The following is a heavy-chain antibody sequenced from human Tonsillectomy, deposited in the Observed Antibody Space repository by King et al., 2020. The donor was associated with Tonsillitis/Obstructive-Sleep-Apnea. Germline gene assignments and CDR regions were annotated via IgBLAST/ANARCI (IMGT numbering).Heavy chain of an antibody. CDR3: ARHGYCTGGACYRGGFDI. CDR1: GGSVSSRSSY. J-gene: IGHJ3*02. Sequence: QLQESGPGLLKPSETLSLTCTVSGGSVSSRSSYWGWIRQPPGKGLEWFGSMSYSGSTYYNPPLESRVPISVDTSKRQFSLNLRSVTAADTAVYYCARHGYCTGGACYRGGFDIWGQGTMVTVSS. D-gene: IGHD2-8*02. V-gene: IGHV4-39*01. CDR2: MSYSGST.